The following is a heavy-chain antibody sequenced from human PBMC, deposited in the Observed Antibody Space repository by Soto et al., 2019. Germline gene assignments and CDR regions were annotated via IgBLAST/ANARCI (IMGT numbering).Heavy chain of an antibody. Sequence: ASVKVSCKASGYTFTGYYMHWVRQAPGQGLEWMGWINPNSGGTNYAQKFQGWVTMTRDTSISTAYMELSRLRSDDTAVYYCAGARGDYGVSLPFDYWGQGTLVTVSS. J-gene: IGHJ4*02. V-gene: IGHV1-2*04. CDR3: AGARGDYGVSLPFDY. CDR1: GYTFTGYY. D-gene: IGHD4-17*01. CDR2: INPNSGGT.